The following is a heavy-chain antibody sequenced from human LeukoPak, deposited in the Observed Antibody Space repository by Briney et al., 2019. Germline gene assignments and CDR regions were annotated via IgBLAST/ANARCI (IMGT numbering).Heavy chain of an antibody. V-gene: IGHV1-69*05. D-gene: IGHD4-11*01. CDR2: IIPIFGTA. CDR1: GGTFSSYA. CDR3: ARSDYSNSASYYYYYMDV. Sequence: SVKVSCKASGGTFSSYAISWVRQAPGQGLEWMGGIIPIFGTANYAQKFQGRVTITTDESTSPAYMELSSLRSEDTAVYYCARSDYSNSASYYYYYMDVWGKGTTVTVSS. J-gene: IGHJ6*03.